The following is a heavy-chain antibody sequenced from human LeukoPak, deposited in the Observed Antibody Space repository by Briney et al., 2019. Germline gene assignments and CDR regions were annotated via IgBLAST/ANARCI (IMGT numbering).Heavy chain of an antibody. CDR1: GGSISSGGYY. CDR2: IYYSGST. V-gene: IGHV4-31*03. D-gene: IGHD1-26*01. CDR3: ARVGRGARWPLYFDY. J-gene: IGHJ4*02. Sequence: SQTLSLTCTVSGGSISSGGYYRSWIRQHPGKGLEWIGYIYYSGSTYYNPSLKSRVTISEDTSKNQFSLKLSSVTAADTAVYYCARVGRGARWPLYFDYWGQGTLVTVSS.